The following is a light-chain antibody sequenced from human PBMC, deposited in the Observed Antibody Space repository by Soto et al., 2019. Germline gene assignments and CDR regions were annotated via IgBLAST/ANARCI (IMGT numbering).Light chain of an antibody. CDR1: QRVSNSY. CDR2: GAS. V-gene: IGKV3-20*01. Sequence: EIVSTQSSGTLSLSPGERATLSCWARQRVSNSYVALYQQKPSQAPRHLMYGASSRATGIPDRIIGSGSGTDFALTIGRLEPEDFAVYYCQQYGGSRGNFGPGTKVDIK. CDR3: QQYGGSRGN. J-gene: IGKJ3*01.